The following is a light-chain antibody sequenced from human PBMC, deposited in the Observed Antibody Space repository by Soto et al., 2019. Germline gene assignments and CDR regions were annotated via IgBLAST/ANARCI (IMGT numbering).Light chain of an antibody. Sequence: QSVLTQPRSVSGSPGQSVTISCTGTSSDIGGYNYVSWYQQHPGKAPKLMIYEVIKRPSGVPDRFSGSKSGNTASLTVSGLQAEDEADYYCSSYAGRYTVVFGGGTKLTVL. CDR2: EVI. CDR1: SSDIGGYNY. CDR3: SSYAGRYTVV. J-gene: IGLJ2*01. V-gene: IGLV2-11*01.